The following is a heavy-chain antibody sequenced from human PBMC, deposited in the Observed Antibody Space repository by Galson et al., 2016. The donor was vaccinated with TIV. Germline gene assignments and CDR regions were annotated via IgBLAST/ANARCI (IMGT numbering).Heavy chain of an antibody. CDR2: IYHTGST. CDR1: GGAISSHY. J-gene: IGHJ5*02. CDR3: ARGSRTLPYFDWLGPTWFDP. V-gene: IGHV4-59*11. D-gene: IGHD3-9*01. Sequence: ETLSLTCTVSGGAISSHYWSWIRQPPGKGLEWIGYIYHTGSTNYNPSLKSRVTISVDTTKNQFSLKMTSVTAADTAVYYCARGSRTLPYFDWLGPTWFDPWGQGTLVTVSS.